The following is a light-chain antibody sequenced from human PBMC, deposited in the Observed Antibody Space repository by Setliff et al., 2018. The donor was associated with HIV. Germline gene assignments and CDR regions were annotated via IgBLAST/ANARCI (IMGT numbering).Light chain of an antibody. CDR2: SVT. V-gene: IGLV2-14*03. J-gene: IGLJ1*01. Sequence: QSVLTQPASVSGSPGQSITISCSGTNSDIGSHDYASWYQQHPGKAPKLIIFSVTYRPSGVSDRFSGSKSGNTASLTISGLQPEDEADYYCASHRDTNTLEVFGTGTKVTVL. CDR3: ASHRDTNTLEV. CDR1: NSDIGSHDY.